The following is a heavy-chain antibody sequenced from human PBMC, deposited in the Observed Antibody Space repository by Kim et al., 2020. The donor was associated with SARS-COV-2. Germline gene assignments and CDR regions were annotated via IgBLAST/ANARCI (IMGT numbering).Heavy chain of an antibody. J-gene: IGHJ5*02. CDR2: VTPGGSA. D-gene: IGHD2-21*02. V-gene: IGHV3-23*01. CDR3: AKLGDDLRLIVDR. Sequence: GESLRLSCATSGFTFAKFAMAWVRQAPGKGPEWVSGVTPGGSAYYADSVKGRFTMSKDKPNNMVYLQMSSLRVEDTAVYYCAKLGDDLRLIVDRWGQGTLVTVSS. CDR1: GFTFAKFA.